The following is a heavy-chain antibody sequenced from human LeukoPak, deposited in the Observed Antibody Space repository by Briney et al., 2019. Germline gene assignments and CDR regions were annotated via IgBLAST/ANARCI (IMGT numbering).Heavy chain of an antibody. V-gene: IGHV3-23*01. J-gene: IGHJ6*02. CDR3: ATNCGGDCCDYYYGMDV. Sequence: GGSLRLSCAASGFTFSSYAMSWVRQAPGKGLEWVSAISGSGGSTYYADSVKGRFTISRDNSKNTLYLQMNSLRAEDTAVYYCATNCGGDCCDYYYGMDVWGQGTTVTVSS. CDR2: ISGSGGST. CDR1: GFTFSSYA. D-gene: IGHD2-21*02.